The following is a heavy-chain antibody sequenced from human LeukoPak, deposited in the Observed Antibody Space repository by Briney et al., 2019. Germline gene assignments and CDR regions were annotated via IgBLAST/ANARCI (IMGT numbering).Heavy chain of an antibody. CDR1: GFSLSTSGMR. CDR3: ARIQAYGGNSEGYYFNY. CDR2: IDWDDDK. J-gene: IGHJ4*02. V-gene: IGHV2-70*20. D-gene: IGHD4-23*01. Sequence: RMSGPTLVNPTQTLTVTCTFSGFSLSTSGMRVSWVRQPPGKALEWLALIDWDDDKFYSTSLKTRLTISKDTSRNQVVLTMTNMDPVDTATYYCARIQAYGGNSEGYYFNYWGQGTLVTVSS.